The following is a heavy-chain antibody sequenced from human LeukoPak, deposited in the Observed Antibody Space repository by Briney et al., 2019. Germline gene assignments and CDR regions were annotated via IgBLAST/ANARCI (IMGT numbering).Heavy chain of an antibody. CDR1: GFSFSPYV. CDR3: ARPYSGFFAAYDI. D-gene: IGHD3-10*01. V-gene: IGHV3-30-3*01. J-gene: IGHJ3*02. Sequence: GGSLRLSCAASGFSFSPYVMHWVRQAPGKGLEGVAVISYDGSDKYYADSVKGRFTISRDNSKSTLYLQMNSLRAEDSAVYYCARPYSGFFAAYDIWGQGTMVTVSS. CDR2: ISYDGSDK.